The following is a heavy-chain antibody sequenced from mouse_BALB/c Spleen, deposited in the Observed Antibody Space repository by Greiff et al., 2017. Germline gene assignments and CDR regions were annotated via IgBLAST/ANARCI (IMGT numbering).Heavy chain of an antibody. CDR2: ISSGSSTI. D-gene: IGHD4-1*01. V-gene: IGHV5-17*02. CDR3: ARSPLGPYAMDY. J-gene: IGHJ4*01. Sequence: EVQVVESGGGLVQPGGSRKLSCAASGFTFSSFGMHWVRQAPEKGLEWVAYISSGSSTIYYADTVKGRFTISRDNPKNTLFLQMTSLRSEDTAMYYCARSPLGPYAMDYWGQGTSVTVSS. CDR1: GFTFSSFG.